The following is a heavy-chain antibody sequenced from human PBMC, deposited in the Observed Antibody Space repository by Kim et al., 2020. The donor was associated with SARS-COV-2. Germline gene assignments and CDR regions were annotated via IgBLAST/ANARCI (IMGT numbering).Heavy chain of an antibody. CDR2: INHSGST. CDR3: ATSGYDFDY. V-gene: IGHV4-34*01. Sequence: SETLSLTCAVYGGSFSGYYWSWIRQPPGKGLEWIGEINHSGSTNYNPSLKSRVTISIDTSKNQFSLKLSSVTAADTAVYYCATSGYDFDYWGQGTLVTVSS. J-gene: IGHJ4*02. CDR1: GGSFSGYY. D-gene: IGHD5-12*01.